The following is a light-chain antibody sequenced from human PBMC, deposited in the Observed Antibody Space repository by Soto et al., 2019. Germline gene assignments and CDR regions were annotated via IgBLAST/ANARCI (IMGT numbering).Light chain of an antibody. CDR3: QQYNNWPFS. Sequence: ESVLTQSPGTLSLSPGERATLSCRAGQGVTTNFAWYQQKSGQSPRLLIYDVSIRATGVPARFSATGSETDFTLTISGLQSGDSAVYFCQQYNNWPFSFGQGTRLEIK. CDR2: DVS. J-gene: IGKJ5*01. CDR1: QGVTTN. V-gene: IGKV3-15*01.